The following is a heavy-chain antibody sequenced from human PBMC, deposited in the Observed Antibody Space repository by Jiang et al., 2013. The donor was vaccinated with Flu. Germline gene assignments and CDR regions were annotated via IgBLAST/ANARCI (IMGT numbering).Heavy chain of an antibody. CDR2: ISYDGSNK. Sequence: VQLLESGGGVVQPGRSLRLSCAASGFTFSSYAMHWVRQAPGKGLEWAAVISYDGSNKYYADSVKGRFTISRDNSKNTLYLQMNSLRAEDTAVYYCARDSLWGFGELSLYYFDYWGQGTLVTVSS. D-gene: IGHD3-10*01. CDR1: GFTFSSYA. V-gene: IGHV3-30-3*01. CDR3: ARDSLWGFGELSLYYFDY. J-gene: IGHJ4*02.